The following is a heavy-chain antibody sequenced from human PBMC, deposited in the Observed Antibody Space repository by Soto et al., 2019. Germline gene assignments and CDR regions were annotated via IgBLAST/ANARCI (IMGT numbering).Heavy chain of an antibody. V-gene: IGHV1-8*01. Sequence: ASVKVSCKASGYTFTSYDINWVRQATGQGHERIRWMNPNSSNTGYAQKYQGRVTMTRNTSISTAYMELSSLRSEDTAVYFCARGRKVRGVSYYYYMDVWGKGTTVTVSS. CDR1: GYTFTSYD. J-gene: IGHJ6*03. CDR3: ARGRKVRGVSYYYYMDV. D-gene: IGHD3-10*01. CDR2: MNPNSSNT.